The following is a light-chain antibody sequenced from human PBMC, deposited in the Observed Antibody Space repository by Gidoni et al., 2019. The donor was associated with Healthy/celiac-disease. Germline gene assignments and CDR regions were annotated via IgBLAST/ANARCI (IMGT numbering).Light chain of an antibody. J-gene: IGKJ4*01. CDR2: AAS. CDR1: QSISSY. CDR3: QQSYSTPLT. Sequence: DIKMTKSPSSLSASVGDRVTITCRASQSISSYLNWYQQKPGKAPKLLIYAASSLQSGVPSRFSGIGSGTDFTLTISSLQPEDFATYYCQQSYSTPLTFGGGTKVEIK. V-gene: IGKV1-39*01.